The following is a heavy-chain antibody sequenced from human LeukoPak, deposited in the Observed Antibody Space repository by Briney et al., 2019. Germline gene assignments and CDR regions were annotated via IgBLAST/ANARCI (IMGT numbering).Heavy chain of an antibody. CDR3: PRDGKKGVSTSYYSVRAV. CDR2: IYYSGST. Sequence: SETLSLTCTVSGGSISSGDYYWSWIRQPPGKGLEWIGYIYYSGSTYYNPSLKSRVTISVYTSKNQFSLKLSSVTAAATAVYYCPRDGKKGVSTSYYSVRAVWGKGPTVPVPS. CDR1: GGSISSGDYY. V-gene: IGHV4-30-4*01. J-gene: IGHJ6*04. D-gene: IGHD1-26*01.